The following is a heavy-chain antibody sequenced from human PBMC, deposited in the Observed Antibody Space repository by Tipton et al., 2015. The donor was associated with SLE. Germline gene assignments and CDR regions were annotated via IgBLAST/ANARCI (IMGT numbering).Heavy chain of an antibody. CDR3: ARVLDVNIVATGAFDI. Sequence: QLVQSGAEVKKPGASVKVSCKASGYTFTSYYMHWVRQAPGQGLEWMGIINPSGGSTSYAQKFQGRVTMTRDTSTSTVYMELSSLRSEDTAVYYCARVLDVNIVATGAFDIWGQGTMVTVSS. D-gene: IGHD5-12*01. V-gene: IGHV1-46*01. CDR1: GYTFTSYY. CDR2: INPSGGST. J-gene: IGHJ3*02.